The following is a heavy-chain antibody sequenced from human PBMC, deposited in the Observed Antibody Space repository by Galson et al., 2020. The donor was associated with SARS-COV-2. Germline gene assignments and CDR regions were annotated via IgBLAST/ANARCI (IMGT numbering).Heavy chain of an antibody. CDR3: TTGYKIAAAAALDSFFYYYMDV. CDR2: IKSKTDGGTT. CDR1: GFTFSNAW. J-gene: IGHJ6*03. D-gene: IGHD6-13*01. V-gene: IGHV3-15*01. Sequence: GGSLRLSCAASGFTFSNAWMSWVRQAPGKGLEWVGRIKSKTDGGTTDYAAPVKGRFTISRDDSKNTLYLQMNSLKTEDTAVYYCTTGYKIAAAAALDSFFYYYMDVWGKGTTVTISS.